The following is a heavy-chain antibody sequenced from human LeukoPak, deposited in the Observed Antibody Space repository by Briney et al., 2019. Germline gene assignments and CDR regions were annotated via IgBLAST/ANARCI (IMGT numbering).Heavy chain of an antibody. D-gene: IGHD3-9*01. CDR1: GFTLSSYA. CDR3: ARGRGGNSDFLTTYTGASLSFDY. V-gene: IGHV3-23*01. CDR2: LGISGDYT. Sequence: PLGSLRLSCVASGFTLSSYAMSWVRQAPGKGLQWVSSLGISGDYTWYAGSVKGRFTISRDSSKNTLYLQMNSLGAEDTAVYYCARGRGGNSDFLTTYTGASLSFDYWGQGALVTVSS. J-gene: IGHJ4*02.